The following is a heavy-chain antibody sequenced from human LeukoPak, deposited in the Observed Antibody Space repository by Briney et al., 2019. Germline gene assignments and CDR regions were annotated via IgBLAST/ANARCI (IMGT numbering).Heavy chain of an antibody. J-gene: IGHJ4*02. CDR2: IKQDGTEK. Sequence: GGSLRLSCAASGFTFSTYWMSWVRQAPGKGLEWVAIIKQDGTEKYYVDSVRGRFTISRDNAENSLCLQMNSLRAEDTAVYYCAGGVGASHFDYWGQGTLVTVSS. CDR1: GFTFSTYW. V-gene: IGHV3-7*04. CDR3: AGGVGASHFDY. D-gene: IGHD1-26*01.